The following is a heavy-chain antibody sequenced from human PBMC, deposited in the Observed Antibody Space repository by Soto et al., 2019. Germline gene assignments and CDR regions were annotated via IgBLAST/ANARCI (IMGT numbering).Heavy chain of an antibody. CDR1: GFTFSTYG. J-gene: IGHJ4*02. CDR2: IWSDGRNK. CDR3: ASGAEWASEY. V-gene: IGHV3-33*01. Sequence: QVQLVESGGGVVQPGRSLRLSCAASGFTFSTYGMHWVRQAPGKGLEWVATIWSDGRNKYYADSVKGRFSISSDNSENTVYLQVNSLRAEDTATYYCASGAEWASEYWGQGTLVTVSS. D-gene: IGHD3-3*01.